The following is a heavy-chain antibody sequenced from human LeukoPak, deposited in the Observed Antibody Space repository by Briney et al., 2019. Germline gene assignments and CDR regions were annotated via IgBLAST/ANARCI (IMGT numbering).Heavy chain of an antibody. CDR2: IYTSGST. V-gene: IGHV4-4*09. CDR1: GGSISSYY. D-gene: IGHD3-3*01. CDR3: ARHRGYFWSGYYTGVSEDWFDP. Sequence: SETLSLTCTVSGGSISSYYWSWIRQPPGKGLEWIGYIYTSGSTNYNPSLKGRVTISVDTSKNQFSLKLSSVTAADTAVYYCARHRGYFWSGYYTGVSEDWFDPWGQGTLVTVSS. J-gene: IGHJ5*02.